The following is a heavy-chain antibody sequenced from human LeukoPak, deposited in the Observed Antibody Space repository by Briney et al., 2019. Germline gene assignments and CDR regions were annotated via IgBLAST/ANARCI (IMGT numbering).Heavy chain of an antibody. Sequence: GESLSISGKGSGYSFTSYWISWVRQLPGKGLEWMGRIDTSDSYTNYSPSFQGHATISADKSISTAYLQWSSLKASDTAMYYCALGRSQIRYFLRLFWSYWGQGTLVTVSS. D-gene: IGHD3-9*01. V-gene: IGHV5-10-1*01. CDR1: GYSFTSYW. CDR3: ALGRSQIRYFLRLFWSY. J-gene: IGHJ4*02. CDR2: IDTSDSYT.